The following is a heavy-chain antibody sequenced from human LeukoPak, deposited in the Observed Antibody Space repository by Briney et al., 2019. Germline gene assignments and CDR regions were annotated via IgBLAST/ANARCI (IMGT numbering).Heavy chain of an antibody. CDR1: GGSISSYY. CDR3: ARGSGWFGRYGMDV. J-gene: IGHJ6*02. V-gene: IGHV4-59*01. D-gene: IGHD6-19*01. Sequence: SETLSLTCTVSGGSISSYYWSWLRQPPGKGLEWIGYIYYSGSTNYNPSLKSRVTISVDTSKNQFSLKLSSATAADTAVYYCARGSGWFGRYGMDVWGQGTTVTVSS. CDR2: IYYSGST.